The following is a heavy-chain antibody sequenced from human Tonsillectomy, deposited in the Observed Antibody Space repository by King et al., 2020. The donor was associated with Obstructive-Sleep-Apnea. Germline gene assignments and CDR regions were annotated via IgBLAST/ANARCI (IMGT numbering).Heavy chain of an antibody. CDR2: IYYSGST. CDR1: GGSISSGGYY. CDR3: AGDSKTAPPYYAFDI. D-gene: IGHD1-26*01. V-gene: IGHV4-31*03. Sequence: VQLQESGPGLVKPSQTLSLTCTVSGGSISSGGYYWSWIRQHPGKGLEWIGYIYYSGSTYYNPSLKSRVTISVDTSKNQFSLKLSSVTAADTAGYYCAGDSKTAPPYYAFDIWGQGTMVTVSS. J-gene: IGHJ3*02.